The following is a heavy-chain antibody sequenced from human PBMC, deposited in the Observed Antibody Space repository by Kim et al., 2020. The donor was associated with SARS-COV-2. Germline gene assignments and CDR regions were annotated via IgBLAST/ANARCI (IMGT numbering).Heavy chain of an antibody. J-gene: IGHJ6*02. V-gene: IGHV4-31*02. CDR3: AGASYDPTPYYGMDV. Sequence: PSLKSRVTISVDTSKNQFSLKLSSVTAADTAVYYCAGASYDPTPYYGMDVWGQGTTVTVSS. D-gene: IGHD3-3*01.